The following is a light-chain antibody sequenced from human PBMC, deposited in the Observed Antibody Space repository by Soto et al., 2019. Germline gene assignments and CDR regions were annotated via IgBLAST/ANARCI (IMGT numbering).Light chain of an antibody. Sequence: QSALTQPPSASGSPGQSVTISCTGTSSDVGGYNYVSWYQQHPGKVPKLMVYEVNKRPSGVPDHFSGSKSGNTASLTVAGLQAEDEADYYCTSYAGGNNVVGTGTKLTVL. CDR2: EVN. CDR1: SSDVGGYNY. J-gene: IGLJ1*01. V-gene: IGLV2-8*01. CDR3: TSYAGGNNV.